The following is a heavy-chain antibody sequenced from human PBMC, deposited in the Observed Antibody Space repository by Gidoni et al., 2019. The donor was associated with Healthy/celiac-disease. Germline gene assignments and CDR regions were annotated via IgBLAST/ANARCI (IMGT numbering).Heavy chain of an antibody. CDR3: ASSQLLPPDYGMDV. Sequence: QVQLQSSGPRLVTPSQTLSLTCTVSGGSISSGGYYWSWIRQHPGQGLEWIGYSYYSGSTYYNPSLKSRVTISVDTSKKQFSLKLSSVTAADTAVYYCASSQLLPPDYGMDVWGQGTTVTVSS. CDR2: SYYSGST. J-gene: IGHJ6*02. CDR1: GGSISSGGYY. D-gene: IGHD2-2*01. V-gene: IGHV4-31*03.